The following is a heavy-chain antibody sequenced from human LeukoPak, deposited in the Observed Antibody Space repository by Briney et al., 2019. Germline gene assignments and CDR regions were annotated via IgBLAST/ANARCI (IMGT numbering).Heavy chain of an antibody. D-gene: IGHD2-2*01. J-gene: IGHJ6*02. CDR1: LYTFTNYY. CDR3: ARPTSIIPASNVYYYYYAMDV. V-gene: IGHV1-46*01. Sequence: ASVKVSCKASLYTFTNYYMHWVRQAPGQGLEWMGIINPRGGTTAYAHKFQDRVTMTRDTSTSTVYMEVSSLRPEDTAVYYCARPTSIIPASNVYYYYYAMDVWGQGTTVTVSS. CDR2: INPRGGTT.